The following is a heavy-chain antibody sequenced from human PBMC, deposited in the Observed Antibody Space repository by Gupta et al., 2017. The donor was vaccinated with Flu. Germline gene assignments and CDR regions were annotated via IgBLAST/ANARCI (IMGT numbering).Heavy chain of an antibody. J-gene: IGHJ3*02. D-gene: IGHD3-22*01. Sequence: QVQLVQSGAEVKKPGSSVKVSCKASGGTFSSYTISWVRQAPGQGLEWMGRIIPILGIANYAQKFQGRVTITADKSTSTAYMELSSLRSEDTAVYYCARAQRIYYYDSRGGGLGAFDIWGQGTMVTVSS. V-gene: IGHV1-69*02. CDR3: ARAQRIYYYDSRGGGLGAFDI. CDR2: IIPILGIA. CDR1: GGTFSSYT.